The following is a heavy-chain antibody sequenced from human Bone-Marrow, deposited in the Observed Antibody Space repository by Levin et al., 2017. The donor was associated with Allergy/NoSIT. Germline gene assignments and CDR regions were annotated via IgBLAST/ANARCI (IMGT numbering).Heavy chain of an antibody. D-gene: IGHD3-10*01. V-gene: IGHV3-48*01. J-gene: IGHJ4*02. CDR1: GFTFSSYS. CDR3: ARAPSTLLWFGELSLESDY. Sequence: PGGSLRLSCAASGFTFSSYSMNWVRQAPGKGLEWVSYISSSSTIYYADSVKGRFTISRDNAKNSLYLQMNSLRAEDTAVYYCARAPSTLLWFGELSLESDYWGQGTLVTVSS. CDR2: ISSSSTI.